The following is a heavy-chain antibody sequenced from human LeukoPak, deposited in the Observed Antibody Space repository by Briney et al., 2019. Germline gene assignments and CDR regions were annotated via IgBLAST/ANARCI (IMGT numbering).Heavy chain of an antibody. CDR1: GGPISSYY. Sequence: SETLSLTCTVSGGPISSYYWSWIRQPAAKRLEWLGRIYTSGSTNYNPSLKSRVTMSVDTSKNQFSLKLSSVTAADTAVYYCASGDCTTTSCYDDGFDIWGQGTMVTVSS. CDR2: IYTSGST. V-gene: IGHV4-4*07. D-gene: IGHD2-2*01. J-gene: IGHJ3*02. CDR3: ASGDCTTTSCYDDGFDI.